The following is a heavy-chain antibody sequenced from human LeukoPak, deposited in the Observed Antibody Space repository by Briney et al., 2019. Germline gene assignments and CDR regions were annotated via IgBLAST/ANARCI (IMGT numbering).Heavy chain of an antibody. CDR3: ARADKDGYGFFGFDY. D-gene: IGHD5-18*01. CDR2: INWNGGSI. CDR1: GFTICGFA. V-gene: IGHV3-20*04. J-gene: IGHJ4*02. Sequence: GGPLRLSCAASGFTICGFAMTWVRKAPEKGLEWVTGINWNGGSIGYADSVKGRFTISRDNAKNSLYLQINSLRAEDTALYYCARADKDGYGFFGFDYWGQGTLVTVSS.